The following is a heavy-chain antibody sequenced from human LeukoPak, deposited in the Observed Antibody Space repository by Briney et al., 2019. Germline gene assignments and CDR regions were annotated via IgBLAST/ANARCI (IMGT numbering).Heavy chain of an antibody. Sequence: GGSLRLSCAASGFTFSSYDMHWVRQATGKGLEWVSAIGTAGDTYYPGSVKGRFTISRENAKNSLYLQMNSLRAGDTAVYYCARVQGLDFRWYFDLWGRGTLITVSS. J-gene: IGHJ2*01. V-gene: IGHV3-13*01. CDR1: GFTFSSYD. CDR3: ARVQGLDFRWYFDL. CDR2: IGTAGDT.